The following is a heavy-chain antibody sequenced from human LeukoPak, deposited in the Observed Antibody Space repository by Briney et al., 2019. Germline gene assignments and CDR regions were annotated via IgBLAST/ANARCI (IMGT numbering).Heavy chain of an antibody. CDR1: AFTFSSYS. V-gene: IGHV3-21*01. D-gene: IGHD6-19*01. J-gene: IGHJ4*02. Sequence: GGSLRLSCAASAFTFSSYSMNWVRQAPGKGLEWVSSISSSSSYIYYADSVKGRFTISRDNAKNSLYLQMNSLRAEDTAVYYCARDGAASGWYVPVVDYWGQGTLVTVSS. CDR3: ARDGAASGWYVPVVDY. CDR2: ISSSSSYI.